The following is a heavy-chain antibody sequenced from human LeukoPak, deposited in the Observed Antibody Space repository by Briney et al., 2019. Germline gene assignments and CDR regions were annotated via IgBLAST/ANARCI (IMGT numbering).Heavy chain of an antibody. Sequence: SETLSLTCPVSGGTMSGYFLSWIRQPPGKGLEWIGYIYYSGSTNYNPSLKSRVTISVDTSKNQFSLKLSSVTAADTAVYYCARSITSSWYGDFQHWGQGTLVTVSS. V-gene: IGHV4-59*01. D-gene: IGHD6-13*01. CDR1: GGTMSGYF. CDR3: ARSITSSWYGDFQH. CDR2: IYYSGST. J-gene: IGHJ1*01.